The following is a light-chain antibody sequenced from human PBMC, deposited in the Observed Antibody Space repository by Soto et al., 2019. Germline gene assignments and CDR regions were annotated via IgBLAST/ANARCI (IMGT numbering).Light chain of an antibody. V-gene: IGLV4-69*01. CDR3: QSLGTGIQV. CDR2: INSDGSH. J-gene: IGLJ3*02. Sequence: QPVLTQSPSVSASLGASVKLTCTLSSGHSTYAIAWHQQQPEKGPRFLMKINSDGSHSKGDGFFDRFSGSSSGAERHLTISSLQSEDEADYYCQSLGTGIQVFGGGTTLTVL. CDR1: SGHSTYA.